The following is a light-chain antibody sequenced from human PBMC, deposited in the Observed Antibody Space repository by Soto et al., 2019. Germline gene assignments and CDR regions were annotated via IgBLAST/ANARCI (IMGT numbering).Light chain of an antibody. CDR3: QQNYDVPRT. V-gene: IGKV1-39*01. J-gene: IGKJ2*01. Sequence: DIQMTQSPSYLPTSVGDRVTITCRASQTVSNYVTWYQQKPGKAPRMLISAASRVQNGIPSRFSGSGSGTDFTLTISHVQPEDFATYFCQQNYDVPRTFGQGTTLEI. CDR2: AAS. CDR1: QTVSNY.